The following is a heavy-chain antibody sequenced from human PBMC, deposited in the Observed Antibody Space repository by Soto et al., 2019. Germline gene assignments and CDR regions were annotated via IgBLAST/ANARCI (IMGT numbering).Heavy chain of an antibody. V-gene: IGHV4-34*01. J-gene: IGHJ6*03. CDR2: INNSGST. CDR1: GGSPSGYY. CDR3: ARGYYYMAV. Sequence: PSETLSLTCAGYGGSPSGYYWSWIRQPPGKGLEWLGEINNSGSTNYTPPLKSRVTISVDTSKNHFSLRLSSVPPAATAVYYCARGYYYMAVWGKGTTVPFSS.